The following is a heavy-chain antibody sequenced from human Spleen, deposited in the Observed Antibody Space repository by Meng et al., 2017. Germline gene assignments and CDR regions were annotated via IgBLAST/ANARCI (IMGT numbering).Heavy chain of an antibody. D-gene: IGHD3-10*01. J-gene: IGHJ4*02. CDR1: GYTFTSYD. CDR2: MNPNSGNT. V-gene: IGHV1-8*01. CDR3: ARDWGFGELLF. Sequence: QVQLVQAGAEWKKPGSSVKVSCKASGYTFTSYDINWVRKATGEGLGWMGWMNPNSGNTGYAQKFQGRVTMTRNTSISTAYMELSSLRSEDTAVYYCARDWGFGELLFRGQGTLVTVSS.